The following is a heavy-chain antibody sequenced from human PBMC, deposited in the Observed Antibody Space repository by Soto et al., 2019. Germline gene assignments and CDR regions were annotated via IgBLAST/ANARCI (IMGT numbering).Heavy chain of an antibody. CDR2: IYYSGST. V-gene: IGHV4-59*01. CDR1: GGSISGYC. CDR3: ARSGSYGGFFAN. J-gene: IGHJ4*01. D-gene: IGHD1-26*01. Sequence: SETLSLTCTVSGGSISGYCWSWIRQPPGKGLEWIGYIYYSGSTNYNPSLKSRVTISVDTSKNQFSLRVSSLTAADTAVYYCARSGSYGGFFANWGHGNLVTVSS.